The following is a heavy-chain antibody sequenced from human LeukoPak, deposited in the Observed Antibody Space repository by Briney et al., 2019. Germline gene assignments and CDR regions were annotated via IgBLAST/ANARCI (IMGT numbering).Heavy chain of an antibody. V-gene: IGHV3-30*04. CDR3: ARDQGLWFGELGSWDY. CDR2: ISYDGSNK. Sequence: GGSLRLSCAASGFTFSSYAMHWVRQAPGKGLEWVAVISYDGSNKYYADSVKGRITISRDNSKNTLYLQMNSLRAEDTAVYYCARDQGLWFGELGSWDYWGQGTLVTVSS. D-gene: IGHD3-10*01. CDR1: GFTFSSYA. J-gene: IGHJ4*02.